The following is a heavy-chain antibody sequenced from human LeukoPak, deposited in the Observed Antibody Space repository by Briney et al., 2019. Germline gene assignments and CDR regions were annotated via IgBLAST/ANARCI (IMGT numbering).Heavy chain of an antibody. Sequence: GPVKVPCKASGYTFTEYAMHWVRLAPGHGLEWMGWINADSGNTESSQRFQGRLSITWDTSATTAYMELSSLTSEDTAVYYCARGGPNRSGWTLDYWGPGTLVTVPS. D-gene: IGHD6-19*01. V-gene: IGHV1-3*01. CDR1: GYTFTEYA. CDR2: INADSGNT. J-gene: IGHJ4*02. CDR3: ARGGPNRSGWTLDY.